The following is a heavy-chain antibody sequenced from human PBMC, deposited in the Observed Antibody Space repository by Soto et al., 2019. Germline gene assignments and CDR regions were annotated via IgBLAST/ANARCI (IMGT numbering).Heavy chain of an antibody. D-gene: IGHD3-16*01. Sequence: QVQLQESGPGLVKPSQTLSLTCTVSGGSISSGGYYWSWIRQHPGKGLEWIGYIHYSGSTYFNPSLKTRGTMSVDTSKSQFSLNLSSLTAADTAMYYFARRVLHWGQGTLVTVS. CDR2: IHYSGST. CDR1: GGSISSGGYY. CDR3: ARRVLH. J-gene: IGHJ4*02. V-gene: IGHV4-31*03.